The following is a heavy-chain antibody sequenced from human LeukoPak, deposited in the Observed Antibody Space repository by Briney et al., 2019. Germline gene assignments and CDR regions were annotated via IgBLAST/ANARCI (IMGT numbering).Heavy chain of an antibody. CDR1: GFTLNRDW. J-gene: IGHJ4*02. V-gene: IGHV3-7*01. D-gene: IGHD6-19*01. CDR3: ATKEPSTSGWSY. CDR2: IKEDGSEK. Sequence: GGSLRLSCAASGFTLNRDWTAWVRQAPGKGLEWVANIKEDGSEKNYVDSVKGRFTISRDNAVNSVYLQMNDLRAEDTGVYYCATKEPSTSGWSYWGQGTLVTVSS.